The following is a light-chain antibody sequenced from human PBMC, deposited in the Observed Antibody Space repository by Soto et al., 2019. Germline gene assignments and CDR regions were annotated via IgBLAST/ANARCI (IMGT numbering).Light chain of an antibody. Sequence: DIHITQSPSTLSASVGDRVTITCRASQSVTNWLAWYQQKPGKAPNLLIYDASRLQSGIPSRFSGSGSGTEFTLTISSLQPDDFATYYCQQYTTYPYTFGQGTK. CDR3: QQYTTYPYT. J-gene: IGKJ2*01. CDR2: DAS. V-gene: IGKV1-5*01. CDR1: QSVTNW.